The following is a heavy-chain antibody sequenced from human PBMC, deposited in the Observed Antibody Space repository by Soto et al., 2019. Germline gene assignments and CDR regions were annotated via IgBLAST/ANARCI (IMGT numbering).Heavy chain of an antibody. J-gene: IGHJ5*02. V-gene: IGHV4-59*01. D-gene: IGHD6-13*01. CDR3: ARANSSTSYKLEYKWFDP. CDR2: MYYSETT. CDR1: GASINDFY. Sequence: PSETLSLTCTVSGASINDFYWSWIRQTPGKGLEWVGFMYYSETTKYNPSLKGRVNMSLDTSKNQVSLHLKSVTAADTAVYYCARANSSTSYKLEYKWFDPWGQGTPVTVSS.